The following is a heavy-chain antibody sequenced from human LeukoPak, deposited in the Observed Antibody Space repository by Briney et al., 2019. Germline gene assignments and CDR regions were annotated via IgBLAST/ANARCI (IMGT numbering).Heavy chain of an antibody. V-gene: IGHV4-59*01. D-gene: IGHD3-22*01. CDR3: ARFYVSDSGYSQYYFYYGMDV. Sequence: SETLSLTCTVSGGSISGYFWSWIRQPPEKQLEWIAYIHYSGTTNYKPSLKSRVTISLDTSRSQFSLKLTSVTAADTAVYYCARFYVSDSGYSQYYFYYGMDVWGQGTTVTVSS. CDR1: GGSISGYF. J-gene: IGHJ6*02. CDR2: IHYSGTT.